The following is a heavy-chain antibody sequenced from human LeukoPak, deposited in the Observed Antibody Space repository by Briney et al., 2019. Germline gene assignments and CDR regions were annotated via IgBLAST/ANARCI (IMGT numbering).Heavy chain of an antibody. Sequence: PSETLSLTCTVSGDSISSYYWSWIRQPPGKGLEWIGYIYYSGSTNYNPSLKSRVTISVDTSKNQFSLRLGSVTAADTAVYYCARVNYYDSSGTDYWGQGTLVTVSS. J-gene: IGHJ4*02. CDR1: GDSISSYY. CDR3: ARVNYYDSSGTDY. V-gene: IGHV4-59*01. CDR2: IYYSGST. D-gene: IGHD3-22*01.